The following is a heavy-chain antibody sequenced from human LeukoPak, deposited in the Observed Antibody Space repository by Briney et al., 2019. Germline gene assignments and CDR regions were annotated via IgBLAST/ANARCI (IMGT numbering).Heavy chain of an antibody. J-gene: IGHJ4*02. CDR2: INHSGST. CDR3: ARGWALTDY. D-gene: IGHD3-16*01. CDR1: GGSFCGYY. Sequence: PETLSLTCAVYGGSFCGYYWSWIRQPPGKGLGGVGEINHSGSTNYNPSLKSRVTIPVDTSKNQFSLKLSSVTDADTAVYYCARGWALTDYWGQGTLVTVSS. V-gene: IGHV4-34*01.